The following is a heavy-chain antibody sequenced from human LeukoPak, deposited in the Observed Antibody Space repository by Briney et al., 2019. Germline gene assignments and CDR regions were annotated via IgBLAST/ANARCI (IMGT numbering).Heavy chain of an antibody. J-gene: IGHJ3*02. D-gene: IGHD3-22*01. CDR3: AREGIYYYDSSGYPGAFDI. CDR1: GGSISSYY. CDR2: IYYSGST. V-gene: IGHV4-59*01. Sequence: SETLSLTCTASGGSISSYYWSWIRQPPGKGLEWIGYIYYSGSTNYNPSLKSRVTISVDTSKNQFSLKLSSVTAADTAVYYCAREGIYYYDSSGYPGAFDIWGQGTMVTVSS.